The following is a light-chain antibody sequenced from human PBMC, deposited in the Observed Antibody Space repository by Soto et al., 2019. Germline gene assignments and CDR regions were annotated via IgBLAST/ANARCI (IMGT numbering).Light chain of an antibody. CDR2: DAS. Sequence: DIQMTQSPSTLSASLGDRVTITCRASQSISSWLAWYQQKPGKAPKLLIYDASSLESGVPSRFSGSGSGTDFTLTISRLEPEDFAVYYCQQYDSSPRPFGQGTKVDI. J-gene: IGKJ1*01. V-gene: IGKV1-5*01. CDR3: QQYDSSPRP. CDR1: QSISSW.